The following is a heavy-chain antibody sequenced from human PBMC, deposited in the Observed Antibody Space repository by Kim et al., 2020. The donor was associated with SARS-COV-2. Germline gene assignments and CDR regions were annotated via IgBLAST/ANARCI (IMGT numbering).Heavy chain of an antibody. D-gene: IGHD3-3*02. J-gene: IGHJ3*02. CDR1: GFTFSGSP. CDR2: IRSKTNNYAT. CDR3: TRIPATTLAFWDAFDI. V-gene: IGHV3-73*01. Sequence: GGSLRLSCAASGFTFSGSPMHWVPQASGKGLEWVGRIRSKTNNYATTYAASVRGRFTISRDDSKNTAYLEMNGLKTEDTAVYYCTRIPATTLAFWDAFDIWGQGTMVTVSS.